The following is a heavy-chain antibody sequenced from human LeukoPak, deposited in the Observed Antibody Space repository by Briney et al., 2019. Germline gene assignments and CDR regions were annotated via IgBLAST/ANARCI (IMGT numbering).Heavy chain of an antibody. CDR1: GFTFSKYW. J-gene: IGHJ4*02. V-gene: IGHV3-74*01. CDR3: ARDRARDDGYFDWLSCFLDY. CDR2: INTDGSST. Sequence: GGSLRLSCAASGFTFSKYWLHWLRQAPGKGLVWVSRINTDGSSTTYADSVKGRFTISRDNSKNTLYVQMNSLRAEDTAVYYCARDRARDDGYFDWLSCFLDYWGQGTLVSISS. D-gene: IGHD3-9*01.